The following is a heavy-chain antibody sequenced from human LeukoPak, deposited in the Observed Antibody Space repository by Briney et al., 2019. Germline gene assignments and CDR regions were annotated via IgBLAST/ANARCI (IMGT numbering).Heavy chain of an antibody. CDR2: IYYSGST. Sequence: TSEILSLTCTVSGGSISSSSYYWGWIRQPPGKGLEWIGSIYYSGSTYYNPSLKSRVTISVDTSKNQFSLKLSSVTAADTAVYYCARKDYYDRNFDYWGQGTLVTVSS. J-gene: IGHJ4*02. CDR3: ARKDYYDRNFDY. CDR1: GGSISSSSYY. D-gene: IGHD3-22*01. V-gene: IGHV4-39*01.